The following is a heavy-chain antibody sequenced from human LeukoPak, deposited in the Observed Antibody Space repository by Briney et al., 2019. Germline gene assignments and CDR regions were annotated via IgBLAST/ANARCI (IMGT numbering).Heavy chain of an antibody. CDR3: ARESAVLDYGDYDLDY. CDR2: IIPICGTA. Sequence: GASVKVSCKASGCTFSSYAISWVRQAPGQGLEWMGGIIPICGTANYAQKFQGRVTITANESTSTAYMELSSLRSEDTAVYYSARESAVLDYGDYDLDYWGQGTLVTVSS. CDR1: GCTFSSYA. D-gene: IGHD4-17*01. V-gene: IGHV1-69*13. J-gene: IGHJ4*02.